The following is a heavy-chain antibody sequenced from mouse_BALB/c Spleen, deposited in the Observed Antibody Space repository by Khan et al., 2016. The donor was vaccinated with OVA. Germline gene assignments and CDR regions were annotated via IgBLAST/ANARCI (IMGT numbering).Heavy chain of an antibody. CDR1: GFSLTNYS. J-gene: IGHJ3*01. CDR2: IWSAGST. CDR3: ARRGYDYGRGALFAY. D-gene: IGHD2-4*01. V-gene: IGHV2-2*02. Sequence: QVQLQQSGPGLVQPSQSLSITCTVSGFSLTNYSVHWVRQSPGKGLEWLGVIWSAGSTDYNAAFISRLTFRKDNSRSQVFFKMNSLQPNDTAIYYCARRGYDYGRGALFAYWGQGTLVTVSA.